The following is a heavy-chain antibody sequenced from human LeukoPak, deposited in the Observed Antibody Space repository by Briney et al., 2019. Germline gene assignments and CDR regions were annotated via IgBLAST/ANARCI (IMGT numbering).Heavy chain of an antibody. V-gene: IGHV3-21*01. CDR1: GFTFSSYS. Sequence: GGSLRLSCAASGFTFSSYSMNWVRQAPGKGLEWVSSISSSSSYVYYANSVKGRFTISRDNAKNSLYLQMNSLRAEDTAVYYCASAGSTDAFDIWGQGQWSPSLQ. CDR3: ASAGSTDAFDI. D-gene: IGHD2-2*01. CDR2: ISSSSSYV. J-gene: IGHJ3*02.